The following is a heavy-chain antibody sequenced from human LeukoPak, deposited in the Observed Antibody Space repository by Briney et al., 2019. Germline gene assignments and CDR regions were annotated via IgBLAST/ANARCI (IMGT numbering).Heavy chain of an antibody. CDR2: INHSGST. CDR1: GGSFSGYY. CDR3: ARGLAAAGPFDY. Sequence: PSETLSLTCAVYGGSFSGYYWSWIRQPPGKGLEWIGEINHSGSTNYNPSLKSRVTISVDTSKNQFSLKLDSVTAADTAVYYCARGLAAAGPFDYWGPGTLVTVSS. J-gene: IGHJ4*02. D-gene: IGHD6-13*01. V-gene: IGHV4-34*01.